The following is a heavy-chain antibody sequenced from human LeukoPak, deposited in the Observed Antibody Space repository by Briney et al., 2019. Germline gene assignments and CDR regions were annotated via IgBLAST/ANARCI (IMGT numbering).Heavy chain of an antibody. Sequence: GGPLRLSCSASGFTFSDYYMTWIRQAPGKGLEWVSYISSSGTNIYYADSVKGRFTISRDNAKNSLYLQMNSLRAEDTALYYCAKAQPPYNMGYYYYYMDVWGKGTTVTISS. D-gene: IGHD1-1*01. CDR2: ISSSGTNI. CDR1: GFTFSDYY. V-gene: IGHV3-11*01. J-gene: IGHJ6*03. CDR3: AKAQPPYNMGYYYYYMDV.